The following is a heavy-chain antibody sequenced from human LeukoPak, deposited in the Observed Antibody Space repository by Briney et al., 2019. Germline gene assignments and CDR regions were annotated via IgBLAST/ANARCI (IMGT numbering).Heavy chain of an antibody. CDR3: AREYGTMIVVAADY. J-gene: IGHJ4*02. CDR1: GFTFSSYW. CDR2: IKKDGSEK. Sequence: GGSLRLSCAASGFTFSSYWMSWVRQAPGKGLEWVANIKKDGSEKNYVDSVKGRFTISGDNAKNSLYLQMNSLRAEDTAVYYCAREYGTMIVVAADYWGQGTLVTVSS. V-gene: IGHV3-7*01. D-gene: IGHD3-22*01.